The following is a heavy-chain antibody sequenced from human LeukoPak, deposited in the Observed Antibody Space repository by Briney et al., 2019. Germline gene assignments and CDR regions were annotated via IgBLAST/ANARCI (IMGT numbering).Heavy chain of an antibody. CDR1: GGSISNYY. Sequence: SETLSLTCTVSGGSISNYYWSWIRQPPGKGLEWIGYAHYSGSTHYNPSLKSRVTISVDTSKNQFSLKLSSVTAADTAVYYCARARNYYDSSGFYYEGDAFDIWGQGTMGTVSS. CDR3: ARARNYYDSSGFYYEGDAFDI. J-gene: IGHJ3*02. D-gene: IGHD3-22*01. V-gene: IGHV4-59*01. CDR2: AHYSGST.